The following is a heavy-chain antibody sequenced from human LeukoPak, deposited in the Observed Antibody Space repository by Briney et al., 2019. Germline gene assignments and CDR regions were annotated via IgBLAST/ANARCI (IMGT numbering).Heavy chain of an antibody. CDR2: INPNSGGT. Sequence: ASVKVSCKAPGYTFTGYYIRWVRQAPGQGLEWMGWINPNSGGTNYEQKFQGRVTMTRDTSISTAYMELTRLRSDDTAVYYCARRMAAAGMFDYWGQGTLVTVSS. CDR1: GYTFTGYY. D-gene: IGHD6-13*01. CDR3: ARRMAAAGMFDY. J-gene: IGHJ4*02. V-gene: IGHV1-2*02.